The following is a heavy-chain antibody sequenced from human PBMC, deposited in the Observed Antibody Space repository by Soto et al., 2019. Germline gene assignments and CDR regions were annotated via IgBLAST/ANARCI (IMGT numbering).Heavy chain of an antibody. Sequence: GASVKVSCKGFGYSFMNYGIDWVRQAPGQGLEWVGWISPYSGYTHSAQKFHGRLTLTTDTAASTAYMELRILRSADTALYYCAREASVLIPAAQPSRFDSWGQGTLVTVSS. CDR1: GYSFMNYG. CDR3: AREASVLIPAAQPSRFDS. V-gene: IGHV1-18*01. CDR2: ISPYSGYT. J-gene: IGHJ4*02. D-gene: IGHD2-2*01.